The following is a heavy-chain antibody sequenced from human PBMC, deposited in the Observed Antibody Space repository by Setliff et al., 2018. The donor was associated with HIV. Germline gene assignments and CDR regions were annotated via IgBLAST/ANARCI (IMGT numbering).Heavy chain of an antibody. J-gene: IGHJ4*02. D-gene: IGHD5-18*01. CDR3: ARIAWYSESTYGHDLYYFDF. Sequence: LSLTCTVSGGSISSGGYYWSWIRQPPGKGLEWVGYTRSKPSGATTDYAASVKGRFTISIDTSVNQFSLKLSSVTAADTAVYFCARIAWYSESTYGHDLYYFDFWGQGSLVTVSS. V-gene: IGHV4-31*03. CDR1: GGSISSGGYY. CDR2: TRSKPSGATT.